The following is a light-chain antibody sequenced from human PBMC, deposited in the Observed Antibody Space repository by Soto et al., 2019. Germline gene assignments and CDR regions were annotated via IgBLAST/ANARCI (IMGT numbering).Light chain of an antibody. CDR1: PSISIY. V-gene: IGKV1-39*01. CDR3: QQSYSTPFT. CDR2: TAS. J-gene: IGKJ5*01. Sequence: DIQMTQSPSTLSASVGDRVTISCRASPSISIYLNCYQHKAGKAPKLLIYTASRLQSGVPSRFSGSGSGSDFTLTISSLQPEDYASYYCQQSYSTPFTFGHGTRLEIK.